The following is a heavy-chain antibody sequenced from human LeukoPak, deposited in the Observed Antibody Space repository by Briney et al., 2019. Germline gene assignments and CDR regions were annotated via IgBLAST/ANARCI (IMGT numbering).Heavy chain of an antibody. CDR2: ISSGSSAI. CDR3: AAQSGSGNNYPDY. D-gene: IGHD3-10*01. V-gene: IGHV3-48*01. CDR1: GFTFSSYS. J-gene: IGHJ4*02. Sequence: PGGSLRLSCAASGFTFSSYSVNWVRQAPGKGLEWISYISSGSSAIYYADSVKGRFTISRDNAKNSLYLQTNSLRAEDTAVYYCAAQSGSGNNYPDYWGQGTLVTASS.